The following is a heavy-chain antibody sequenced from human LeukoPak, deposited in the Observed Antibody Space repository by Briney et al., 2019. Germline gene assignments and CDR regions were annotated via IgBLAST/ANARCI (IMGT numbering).Heavy chain of an antibody. CDR3: AKGLVRVYSYGYFDY. V-gene: IGHV3-23*01. Sequence: PGGSLRLSCAVSGFTSSSYAMSWVRHAPRTGLEWVSAISGSGGSTYYADSVKGRFTISRDNSKSTLYLQMNSLRAEDTAVYYCAKGLVRVYSYGYFDYWGQGTPVTVSS. J-gene: IGHJ4*02. D-gene: IGHD5-18*01. CDR2: ISGSGGST. CDR1: GFTSSSYA.